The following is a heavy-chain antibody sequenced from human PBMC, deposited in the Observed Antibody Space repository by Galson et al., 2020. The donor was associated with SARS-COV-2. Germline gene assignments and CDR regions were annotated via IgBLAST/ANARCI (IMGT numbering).Heavy chain of an antibody. CDR1: GFTFSSYG. D-gene: IGHD3-10*01. CDR2: ISYDGSNK. J-gene: IGHJ4*02. V-gene: IGHV3-30*18. CDR3: AKVLISGLDY. Sequence: GESLKISCAASGFTFSSYGMHWVRQAPGKGLEWVAVISYDGSNKYYADSVKGRFTISRDNSKNTLYLQMNSLRAEDTAVYYCAKVLISGLDYWGQGTLVTVSS.